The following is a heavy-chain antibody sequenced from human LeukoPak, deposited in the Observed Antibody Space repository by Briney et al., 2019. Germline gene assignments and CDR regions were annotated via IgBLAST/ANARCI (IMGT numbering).Heavy chain of an antibody. CDR3: ARATPGVFGWFDP. D-gene: IGHD2-8*01. J-gene: IGHJ5*02. CDR2: IYYSGST. V-gene: IGHV4-59*01. CDR1: GGSISSYY. Sequence: SETLSLTCTVYGGSISSYYWSWIRQPPGKGLEWIGYIYYSGSTNYNPSLKSRVTISVDTSKNQFSLKLSSVTAADTAVYYCARATPGVFGWFDPWGQGTLVTVSS.